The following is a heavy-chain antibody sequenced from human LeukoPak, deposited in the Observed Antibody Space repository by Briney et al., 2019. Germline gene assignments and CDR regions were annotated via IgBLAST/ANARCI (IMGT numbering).Heavy chain of an antibody. J-gene: IGHJ4*02. Sequence: GGSLRLSCAASGXMFDDYGMSWVRQAPGKGLEWVCGINWNGGRTGYADSVKGRFTISRDNAKNSLYLQMNSLRAEDTALYYCARDYDYGDYPGYWGQGTLVTVSS. V-gene: IGHV3-20*04. D-gene: IGHD4-17*01. CDR3: ARDYDYGDYPGY. CDR1: GXMFDDYG. CDR2: INWNGGRT.